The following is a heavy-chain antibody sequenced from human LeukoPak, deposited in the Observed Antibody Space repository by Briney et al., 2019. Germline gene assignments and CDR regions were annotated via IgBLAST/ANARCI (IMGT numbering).Heavy chain of an antibody. CDR1: GFTFSSYA. CDR3: ARGVKTTIDSGTYFYYFDY. CDR2: ISGSGGST. V-gene: IGHV3-23*01. D-gene: IGHD1-26*01. Sequence: SGGSLRLSCAASGFTFSSYAMSWVRQAPGEGLEWVSAISGSGGSTYYADSVKGRFTISRDNSKNTLYLQMNSLRAEDTAVYYCARGVKTTIDSGTYFYYFDYWGQGTLVTVSS. J-gene: IGHJ4*02.